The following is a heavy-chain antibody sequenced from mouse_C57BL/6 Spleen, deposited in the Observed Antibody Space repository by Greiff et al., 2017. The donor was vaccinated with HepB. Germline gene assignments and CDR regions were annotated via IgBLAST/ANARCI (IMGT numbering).Heavy chain of an antibody. V-gene: IGHV14-2*01. Sequence: VQLQQSGAELVKPGASVKLSCTASGFNIKDYYMHWVKQRTEQGLEWIGRIDPEDGETQYAPKFQGKATITADTASNKAYLQLSSLTSEDTAVYYCARSRSWFAYWGQGTLVTVSA. CDR3: ARSRSWFAY. CDR1: GFNIKDYY. J-gene: IGHJ3*01. CDR2: IDPEDGET.